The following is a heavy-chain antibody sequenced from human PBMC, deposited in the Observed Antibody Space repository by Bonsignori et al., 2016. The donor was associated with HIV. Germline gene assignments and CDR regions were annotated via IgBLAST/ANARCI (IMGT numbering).Heavy chain of an antibody. J-gene: IGHJ4*03. D-gene: IGHD3-10*01. CDR2: SNDGNGDT. CDR3: ARGFEGAFDF. Sequence: VRQAPGQRPEWLGWSNDGNGDTKYSQDFKGRVTIIRDTSASTVYMELSSLRPEDTAVYYCARGFEGAFDFWGQGTLVTVSS. V-gene: IGHV1-3*02.